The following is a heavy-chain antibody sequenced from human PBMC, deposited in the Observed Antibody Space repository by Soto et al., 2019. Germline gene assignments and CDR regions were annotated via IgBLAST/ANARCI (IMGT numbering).Heavy chain of an antibody. V-gene: IGHV3-33*01. CDR1: GFTFRISS. D-gene: IGHD3-16*01. Sequence: QVQLVESGGAVVQPGRSLRLSCAASGFTFRISSMHWVRQSPGKGLEWVAVLWYDGTNKYYGESVKGRFTISRDNSENTLYLQMNSLRVEDTAVYYCARDATFGNKGGSFDIWGHGTLVTVSS. J-gene: IGHJ3*02. CDR2: LWYDGTNK. CDR3: ARDATFGNKGGSFDI.